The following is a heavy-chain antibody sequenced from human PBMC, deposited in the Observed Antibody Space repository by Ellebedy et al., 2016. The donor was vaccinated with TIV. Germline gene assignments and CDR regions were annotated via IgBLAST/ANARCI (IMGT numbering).Heavy chain of an antibody. Sequence: GESLKISCVVSGVTFSNSWMTWVRQAPGKGLQWVATIKHDGGEKYYVDSVKGRFSISRDNAKNSVYLQMNSLRAEDTAFYYCATTPKGGSSDYWGQGTLVTVSS. CDR2: IKHDGGEK. CDR3: ATTPKGGSSDY. CDR1: GVTFSNSW. D-gene: IGHD1-26*01. V-gene: IGHV3-7*03. J-gene: IGHJ4*02.